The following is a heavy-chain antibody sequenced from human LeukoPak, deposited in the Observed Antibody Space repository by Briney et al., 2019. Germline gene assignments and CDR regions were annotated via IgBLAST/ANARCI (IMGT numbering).Heavy chain of an antibody. J-gene: IGHJ3*02. Sequence: GGSLRLSCAASGFTFSSYSMNWVRQAPGKGLEWVSSISSSSSYIDYADSVKGRFTISRDNAKNSLYLQMNSLRAEDTAVYYCARGDTVTTLAFDIWGQGTMVTVSS. CDR2: ISSSSSYI. CDR1: GFTFSSYS. V-gene: IGHV3-21*01. D-gene: IGHD4-11*01. CDR3: ARGDTVTTLAFDI.